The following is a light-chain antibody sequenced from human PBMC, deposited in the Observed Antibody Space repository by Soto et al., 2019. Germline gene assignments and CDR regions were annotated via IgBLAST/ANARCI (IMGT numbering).Light chain of an antibody. CDR3: QQYGSSPCT. CDR2: SAS. Sequence: EIVLTQSPGTLSLSPGERATLSCRASQSVSSSYLDWYQQKPGQAPRLLIYSASSRATGIPDRVSGSGSGTDFTLTISRLEPEDFAVYYCQQYGSSPCTFGQGTKLQIK. V-gene: IGKV3-20*01. J-gene: IGKJ2*02. CDR1: QSVSSSY.